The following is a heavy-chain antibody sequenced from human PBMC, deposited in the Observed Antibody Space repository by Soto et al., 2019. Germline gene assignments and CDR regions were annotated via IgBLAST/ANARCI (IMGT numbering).Heavy chain of an antibody. CDR2: ISGSGGST. D-gene: IGHD3-22*01. CDR3: AKKITIIVVVHVMDV. CDR1: GFTFSSYV. J-gene: IGHJ6*02. V-gene: IGHV3-23*01. Sequence: GGSLRLSCAASGFTFSSYVTSWVRQAPGKGLEWVSAISGSGGSTYYADSVKGRFTISRDNSKNTLYLQMNSLRAEDTAVYYCAKKITIIVVVHVMDVWGQGTTVTVSS.